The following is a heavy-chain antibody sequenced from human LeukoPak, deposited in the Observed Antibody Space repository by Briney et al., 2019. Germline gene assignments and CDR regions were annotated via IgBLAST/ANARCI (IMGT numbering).Heavy chain of an antibody. Sequence: GGSLRLSCAASGFTVSSYGMTWVRQAPGKGLEWVSAFSATDGSAQYAESVKGRVTISRDNSKSSLYLQMNSLRDEDTAVYYCAKARIAAAGTGAFDVWGQGTMVTVSS. CDR1: GFTVSSYG. D-gene: IGHD6-13*01. V-gene: IGHV3-23*01. CDR3: AKARIAAAGTGAFDV. J-gene: IGHJ3*01. CDR2: FSATDGSA.